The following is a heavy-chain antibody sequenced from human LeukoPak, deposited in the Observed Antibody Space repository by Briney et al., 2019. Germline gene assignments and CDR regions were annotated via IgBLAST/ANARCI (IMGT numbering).Heavy chain of an antibody. J-gene: IGHJ5*02. CDR1: GVSISSYY. CDR2: IYHSGST. V-gene: IGHV4-59*01. D-gene: IGHD3-22*01. Sequence: SETLSLTCTVSGVSISSYYWSWIRQPPGKGLEWIGYIYHSGSTNYNPSLKSRVTISVDTSKNQFSLKLRSVTAADTAVYYCARDRYYYDSSGTRWLDPWGQGTLVTVSS. CDR3: ARDRYYYDSSGTRWLDP.